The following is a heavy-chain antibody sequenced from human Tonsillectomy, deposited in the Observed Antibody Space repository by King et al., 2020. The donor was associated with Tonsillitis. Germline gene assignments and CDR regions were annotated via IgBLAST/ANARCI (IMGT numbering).Heavy chain of an antibody. Sequence: QLVQSGGGLVQPGESLRLSCAASGFPFSSYAMTWVRQAPGKGLEWVSTISATGDRTYHADSVKGRFTISRDISKSTLFLQMNSLRAEDTAVYYCAKSDRVYYDSSGFFDAFDIWGQGTMVTVSS. CDR3: AKSDRVYYDSSGFFDAFDI. V-gene: IGHV3-23*04. CDR2: ISATGDRT. D-gene: IGHD3-22*01. CDR1: GFPFSSYA. J-gene: IGHJ3*02.